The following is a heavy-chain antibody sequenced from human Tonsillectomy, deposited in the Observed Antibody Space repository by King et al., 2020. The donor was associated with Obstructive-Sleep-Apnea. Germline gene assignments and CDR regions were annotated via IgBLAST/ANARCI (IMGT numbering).Heavy chain of an antibody. CDR2: IYYIRST. V-gene: IGHV4-59*01. CDR1: GGPISSYY. J-gene: IGHJ6*02. CDR3: AGDAYSSSWYPYYYYGMDV. D-gene: IGHD6-13*01. Sequence: QLQKSGPGLVKPSETLSLTCTVAGGPISSYYWSWSLQPPVKGLYWIGYIYYIRSTNYNTPLTSRVTLSVDTSKNQFSLKLCSVTAADTAVYYCAGDAYSSSWYPYYYYGMDVWGQGTTVTVS.